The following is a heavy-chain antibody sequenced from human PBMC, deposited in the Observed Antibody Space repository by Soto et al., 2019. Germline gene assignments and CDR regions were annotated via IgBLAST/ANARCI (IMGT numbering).Heavy chain of an antibody. D-gene: IGHD2-8*01. CDR1: GFSVRTNY. J-gene: IGHJ4*02. CDR2: FESGGSI. Sequence: VQLVETGGGLIQPGGSLRLSCAASGFSVRTNYMSWVRQAPGKGLEWVSVFESGGSIYYADSVKGRFIISRDTAKNTLYLQMNSLRAEDTAVYYCARAGVTPDFFDYWGQGTLVTVSS. V-gene: IGHV3-53*02. CDR3: ARAGVTPDFFDY.